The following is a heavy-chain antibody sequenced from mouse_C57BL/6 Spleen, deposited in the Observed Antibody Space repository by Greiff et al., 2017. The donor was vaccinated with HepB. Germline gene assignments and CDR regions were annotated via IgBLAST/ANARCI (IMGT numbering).Heavy chain of an antibody. CDR3: AYYDYDATSYYFDY. V-gene: IGHV1-82*01. Sequence: VQRVESGPELVKPGASVKISCKASGYAFSSSWMNWVKQRPGKGLEWIGRIYPGDGDTNYNGKFKGKATLTADKSSSTAYMQLSSLTSEDSAVYFCAYYDYDATSYYFDYWGQGTTLTVSS. CDR1: GYAFSSSW. J-gene: IGHJ2*01. CDR2: IYPGDGDT. D-gene: IGHD2-4*01.